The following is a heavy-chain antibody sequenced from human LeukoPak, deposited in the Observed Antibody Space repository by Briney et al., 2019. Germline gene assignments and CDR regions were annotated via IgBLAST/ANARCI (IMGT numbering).Heavy chain of an antibody. D-gene: IGHD4-23*01. J-gene: IGHJ4*02. V-gene: IGHV1-8*01. CDR3: ATGLRWKDH. Sequence: ASVKVSCKASGYTFTNYDINWVRQATGRGLEWMGYMKPNSGNTGYAQKFQGRVTMTRDTSISTAYMELTSLTSEDTAVYYCATGLRWKDHWGQGTLVTVSS. CDR2: MKPNSGNT. CDR1: GYTFTNYD.